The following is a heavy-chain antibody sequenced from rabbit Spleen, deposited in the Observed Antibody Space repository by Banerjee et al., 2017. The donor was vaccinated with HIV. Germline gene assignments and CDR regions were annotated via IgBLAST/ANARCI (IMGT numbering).Heavy chain of an antibody. V-gene: IGHV1S47*01. Sequence: QEQLEESGGGLFQPGGSLALTCKASGFPFSNKAVMCWVRQAPGKGLEWIGAIYTGRGGTDYAKWVNGQFTISSDNAQYTVHLQRNSLTAADTATYFCTRYYIFYGMDLWGQGTLVTV. CDR3: TRYYIFYGMDL. CDR1: GFPFSNKA. J-gene: IGHJ6*01. D-gene: IGHD4-1*01. CDR2: IYTGRGGT.